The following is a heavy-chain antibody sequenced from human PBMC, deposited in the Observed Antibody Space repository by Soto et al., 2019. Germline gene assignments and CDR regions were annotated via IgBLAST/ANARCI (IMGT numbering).Heavy chain of an antibody. V-gene: IGHV4-61*01. CDR2: IYYSGST. D-gene: IGHD6-19*01. J-gene: IGHJ4*02. CDR1: GSSVTSRRFY. CDR3: ARSGSGSGWL. Sequence: SETLSLTCTLIGSSVTSRRFYWSWIRQHPGKGLEWIGYIYYSGSTKYNPSLRSRVTISVDTSKNQFSLKLTSVTAADTAVYYCARSGSGSGWLGGQGTLVTVS.